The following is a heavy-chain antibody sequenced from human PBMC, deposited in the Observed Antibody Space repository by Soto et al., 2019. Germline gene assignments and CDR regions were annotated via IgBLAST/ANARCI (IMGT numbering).Heavy chain of an antibody. D-gene: IGHD2-2*01. CDR2: IWYDGSNK. J-gene: IGHJ6*03. CDR3: AREGIVVVPAAMPARGDYYYYYYMDV. Sequence: GGSLRLSCAASGFTFSSYGMHWVRQAPGKGLEWVAVIWYDGSNKYYADSVKGRFTISRDNSKNTLYLQMNSLRAEDTAVYYCAREGIVVVPAAMPARGDYYYYYYMDVWGKGTTVTVSS. CDR1: GFTFSSYG. V-gene: IGHV3-33*01.